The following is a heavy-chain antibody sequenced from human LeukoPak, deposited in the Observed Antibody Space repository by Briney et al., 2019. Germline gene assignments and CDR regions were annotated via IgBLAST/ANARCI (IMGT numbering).Heavy chain of an antibody. V-gene: IGHV3-23*01. CDR1: GFTSSSYA. J-gene: IGHJ4*02. CDR3: AKDGTLDIVVVPAYDY. D-gene: IGHD2-2*03. CDR2: ISGSGGST. Sequence: PGGSLRLSCAASGFTSSSYAMSWVRQAPGKGLEWVSAISGSGGSTYYADSVKGRFTISRDNSKNTLYLQMNSLRAEDTAVYYCAKDGTLDIVVVPAYDYWGQGTLVTVSS.